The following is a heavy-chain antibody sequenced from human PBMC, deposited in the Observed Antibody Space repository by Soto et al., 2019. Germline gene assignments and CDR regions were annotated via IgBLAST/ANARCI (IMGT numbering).Heavy chain of an antibody. CDR1: GFTLSDHS. CDR2: ISGGGGST. D-gene: IGHD3-22*01. Sequence: GGSLRLSCAASGFTLSDHSMHWVRQAPGKGLEWVSGISGGGGSTYYADSVKGRFTISRDNSKNTLYLQMNSLRAEDTAVYYCAKDPTSYDSSAQFDSWGQGTLVTVSS. J-gene: IGHJ4*02. CDR3: AKDPTSYDSSAQFDS. V-gene: IGHV3-23*01.